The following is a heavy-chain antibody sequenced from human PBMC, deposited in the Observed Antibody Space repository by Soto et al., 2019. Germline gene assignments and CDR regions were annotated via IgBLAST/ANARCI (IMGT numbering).Heavy chain of an antibody. CDR3: TSGGTTWYYGLDV. J-gene: IGHJ6*02. D-gene: IGHD6-13*01. CDR2: IKSNIDGGTI. Sequence: GGSLRLSCAASGFSFTYAWMHWVRRAPGKGLEWVGRIKSNIDGGTIDHAAPVKGRFTISRDDSKNMLYLQMNSLKTEDTAVYYCTSGGTTWYYGLDVWGQGTTVTVSS. CDR1: GFSFTYAW. V-gene: IGHV3-15*07.